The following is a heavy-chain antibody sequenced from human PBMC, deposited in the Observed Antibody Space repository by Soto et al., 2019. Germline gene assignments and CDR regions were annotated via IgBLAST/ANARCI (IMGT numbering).Heavy chain of an antibody. Sequence: GASVKVSCKASGGTFSSYAISWVRQAPGQGLEWMGGIIPIFGTANYAQKFQGRVTITADESTSTAYMELSSLRSEDTAVYYCARDRDSSSSREGLYYYGMDVWGQGTTVTVSS. D-gene: IGHD6-6*01. V-gene: IGHV1-69*13. J-gene: IGHJ6*02. CDR2: IIPIFGTA. CDR1: GGTFSSYA. CDR3: ARDRDSSSSREGLYYYGMDV.